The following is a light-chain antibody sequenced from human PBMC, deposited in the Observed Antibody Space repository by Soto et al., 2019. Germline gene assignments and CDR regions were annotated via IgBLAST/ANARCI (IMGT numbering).Light chain of an antibody. V-gene: IGLV2-14*01. CDR1: SSDVGGFEY. Sequence: QSVLSQPASVSGSPGHSITISCTGTSSDVGGFEYVSWYQHHPGKAPKLIIYDVTKRPSGASNRFSGSRSGNTTSLNISGIQAEGEGDYYCGLITRSSTSVVGTGIKVTGL. J-gene: IGLJ1*01. CDR2: DVT. CDR3: GLITRSSTSV.